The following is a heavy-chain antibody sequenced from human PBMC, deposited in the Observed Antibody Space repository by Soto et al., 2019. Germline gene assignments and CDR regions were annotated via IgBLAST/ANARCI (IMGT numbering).Heavy chain of an antibody. D-gene: IGHD6-13*01. CDR3: ARAGRRGGVQQTNWFDP. V-gene: IGHV1-18*01. CDR2: ISAYNGNT. Sequence: GASVKVSCKASGYTFTSYGISWVRQAPGQGLEWMGWISAYNGNTNYAQKLQGRVTMTTDTSTSTAYMELRSLRSDDTAVYYCARAGRRGGVQQTNWFDPWGQGTLVTVSS. J-gene: IGHJ5*02. CDR1: GYTFTSYG.